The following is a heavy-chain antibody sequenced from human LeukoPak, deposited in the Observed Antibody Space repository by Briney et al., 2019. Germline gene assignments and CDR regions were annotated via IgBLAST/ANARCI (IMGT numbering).Heavy chain of an antibody. CDR1: EYTFTSYD. CDR2: MNPNSGNT. V-gene: IGHV1-8*01. CDR3: ARTYYDFWSGLYYYYYMDV. Sequence: ASVKVSCKASEYTFTSYDINWVRQAPGQGLVLVGWMNPNSGNTGYAQKFQGRVTMTRNTSISTAYMELSSLRSEDTAVYYCARTYYDFWSGLYYYYYMDVWGKGTTVTVSS. D-gene: IGHD3-3*01. J-gene: IGHJ6*03.